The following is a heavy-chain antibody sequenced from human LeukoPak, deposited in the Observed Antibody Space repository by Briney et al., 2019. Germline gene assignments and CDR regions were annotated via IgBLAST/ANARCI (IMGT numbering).Heavy chain of an antibody. Sequence: ASVKVSCKAAGYNFPAYFMHWVRQAPGQGLEWMGRINPNGGDTNYAQKFQGRVTMASDTSISTAYMELNSLMSDDTAVYYCVRVGSTTSWSNFDYWGQGTLVTVSS. V-gene: IGHV1-2*06. D-gene: IGHD2-2*01. CDR2: INPNGGDT. J-gene: IGHJ4*02. CDR3: VRVGSTTSWSNFDY. CDR1: GYNFPAYF.